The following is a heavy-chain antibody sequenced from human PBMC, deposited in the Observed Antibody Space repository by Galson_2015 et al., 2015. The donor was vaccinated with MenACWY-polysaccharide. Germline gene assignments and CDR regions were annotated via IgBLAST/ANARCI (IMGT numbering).Heavy chain of an antibody. CDR3: AKYSDFQLYHYYYYMDV. CDR2: TSGSGGST. D-gene: IGHD3-3*01. V-gene: IGHV3-23*01. Sequence: SLRLSCAASGFTFSSYAMSWVRQAPGRGLEWVSATSGSGGSTYYADSVKGRFTISRDNSKNTLYLQMNSLRVEDTAVYYCAKYSDFQLYHYYYYMDVWGKGTTVTVSS. J-gene: IGHJ6*03. CDR1: GFTFSSYA.